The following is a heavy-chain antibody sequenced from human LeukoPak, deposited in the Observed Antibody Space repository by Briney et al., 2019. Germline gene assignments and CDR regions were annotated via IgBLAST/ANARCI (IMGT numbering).Heavy chain of an antibody. CDR1: GFTVSSNY. J-gene: IGHJ4*02. D-gene: IGHD5-18*01. Sequence: GGSLRLSCAASGFTVSSNYMSWVRQAPGKGLEWVSVIYSGGGTYYADSVKGRFTISRDNSKNTLYLQMNSLRAEDTAVYYCARGRYSYGLDLDYWGQGTLVTVSS. V-gene: IGHV3-53*01. CDR2: IYSGGGT. CDR3: ARGRYSYGLDLDY.